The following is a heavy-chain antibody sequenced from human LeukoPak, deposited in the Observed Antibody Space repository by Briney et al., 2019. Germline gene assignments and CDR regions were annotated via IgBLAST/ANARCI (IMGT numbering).Heavy chain of an antibody. Sequence: ASVKVSCKASGYTFTSYGISWVRQAPGQGPEWMGWISAYNGNTNYAQKLQGRVTMTTDTSTSTAYMELRSLRSDDTAVYYCARSTASSWGSYWYFDLWGRGTLVTVSS. CDR2: ISAYNGNT. D-gene: IGHD6-13*01. CDR1: GYTFTSYG. V-gene: IGHV1-18*01. J-gene: IGHJ2*01. CDR3: ARSTASSWGSYWYFDL.